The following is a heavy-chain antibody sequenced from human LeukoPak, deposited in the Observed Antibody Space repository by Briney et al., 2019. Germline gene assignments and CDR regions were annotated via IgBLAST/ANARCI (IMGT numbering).Heavy chain of an antibody. D-gene: IGHD2-2*01. CDR2: ISSSSSTI. V-gene: IGHV3-48*04. CDR3: ASGYCSSTSCLNFDY. J-gene: IGHJ4*02. CDR1: GFTFSSYS. Sequence: GGSLRLSCAASGFTFSSYSMNWVRQAPGKGLEWVSYISSSSSTIYYADSVKGRFTISRDNAKNSLYLQMNSLRAEDTAAYYCASGYCSSTSCLNFDYWGQGTLVTVSS.